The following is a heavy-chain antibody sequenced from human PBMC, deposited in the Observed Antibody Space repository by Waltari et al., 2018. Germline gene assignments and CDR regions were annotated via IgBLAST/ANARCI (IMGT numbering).Heavy chain of an antibody. CDR1: GYTFTSYD. J-gene: IGHJ4*02. CDR3: ARRTRDSSGYYYFYFDY. D-gene: IGHD3-22*01. Sequence: QVQLVQSGAEVKKPGASVKVSCKASGYTFTSYDINWVRQATGQGHEGMGWMNPNMWNTGDAPKFQGRVTMTRNTSNSTAYMELSSLRSEDTAVYYCARRTRDSSGYYYFYFDYWGQGTLVTVSS. CDR2: MNPNMWNT. V-gene: IGHV1-8*01.